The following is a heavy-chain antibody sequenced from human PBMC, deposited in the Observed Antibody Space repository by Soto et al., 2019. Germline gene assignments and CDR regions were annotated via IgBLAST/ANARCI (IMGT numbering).Heavy chain of an antibody. J-gene: IGHJ4*02. D-gene: IGHD4-17*01. CDR1: GFTFSSYA. CDR2: ISYDGSNK. CDR3: ARDPYRPYGDQYFDY. V-gene: IGHV3-30-3*01. Sequence: GGSLRLSCAASGFTFSSYAMHWVRQAPGKGLEWVAVISYDGSNKYYADSVKGRFTISRDNSKNTLYLQMNSLRAEDTAVYYCARDPYRPYGDQYFDYWGQGTLVTVSS.